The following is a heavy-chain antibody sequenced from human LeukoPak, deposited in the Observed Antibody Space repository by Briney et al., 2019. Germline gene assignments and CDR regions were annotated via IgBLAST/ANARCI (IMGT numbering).Heavy chain of an antibody. D-gene: IGHD1-1*01. CDR1: GFTFSSYS. CDR3: ARDLIWSFDS. J-gene: IGHJ4*02. CDR2: ISTSSSDR. Sequence: GGSLRLSCAASGFTFSSYSIHWVRQAPGKGLEWIAYISTSSSDRTYADSVKGRFTISRDNAKESLYLQMNSLRAEDTAVYYCARDLIWSFDSWGQGTLVTVSS. V-gene: IGHV3-48*01.